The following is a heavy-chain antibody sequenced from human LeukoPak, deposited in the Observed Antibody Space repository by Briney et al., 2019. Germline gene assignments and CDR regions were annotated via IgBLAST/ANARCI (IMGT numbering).Heavy chain of an antibody. CDR2: INHSGGS. V-gene: IGHV4-34*08. CDR1: GGTFSAYY. J-gene: IGHJ5*02. Sequence: SETLSLTCAVYGGTFSAYYWTWIRQPPGKGLEWIGEINHSGGSNYNSSLRSRVTISVDTSYKQFSLRLSSVTAADTAVYYCAPRGDIEHSYVYGKWFDPWGQGTRVTVSS. CDR3: APRGDIEHSYVYGKWFDP. D-gene: IGHD5-18*01.